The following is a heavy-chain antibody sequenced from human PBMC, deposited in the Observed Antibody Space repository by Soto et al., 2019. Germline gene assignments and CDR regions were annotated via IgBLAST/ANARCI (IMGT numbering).Heavy chain of an antibody. Sequence: TGGSLRLSCAASGFTVSSNYMSWVRQAPGKGLEWVSVIYSGGSTYYADSVKGRFTISRDNSKNTLYLQMNSLRAEDTAVYYCARESRTLESSYNWFDPWGQGTLVTVSS. D-gene: IGHD3-3*01. CDR3: ARESRTLESSYNWFDP. CDR1: GFTVSSNY. J-gene: IGHJ5*02. V-gene: IGHV3-53*01. CDR2: IYSGGST.